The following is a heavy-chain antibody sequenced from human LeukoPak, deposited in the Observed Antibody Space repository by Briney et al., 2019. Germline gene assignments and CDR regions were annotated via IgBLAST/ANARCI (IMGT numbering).Heavy chain of an antibody. Sequence: GGSLRLSCAASGFTFSSYSMNWVRQAPGKGLEWVSSISSSSSYIYYADSVKGRFTISRDNAKNSLYLQMNSLRAEDTAVYYCARVDSSSWYWYFDYWGQGTLVTVSS. D-gene: IGHD6-13*01. J-gene: IGHJ4*02. CDR2: ISSSSSYI. V-gene: IGHV3-21*01. CDR1: GFTFSSYS. CDR3: ARVDSSSWYWYFDY.